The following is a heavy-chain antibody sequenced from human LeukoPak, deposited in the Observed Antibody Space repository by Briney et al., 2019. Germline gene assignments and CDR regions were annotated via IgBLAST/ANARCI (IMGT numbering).Heavy chain of an antibody. Sequence: PSETLSLTCTVSGGSISSGGYYWSWIRQPPGKGLEWIGYIYHSGSTYYNPSLKSRVTISVDRSKNQFSLKLSSVTAADTAVYYCARGGDYYSNFYFDYWGQGTLVTVSS. D-gene: IGHD4-11*01. J-gene: IGHJ4*02. V-gene: IGHV4-30-2*01. CDR1: GGSISSGGYY. CDR3: ARGGDYYSNFYFDY. CDR2: IYHSGST.